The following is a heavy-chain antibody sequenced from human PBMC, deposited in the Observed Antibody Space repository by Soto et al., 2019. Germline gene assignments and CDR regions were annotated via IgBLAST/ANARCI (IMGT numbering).Heavy chain of an antibody. CDR1: GGTFSSYA. Sequence: QVQLVQSGAELKKPGSSVKVSCKASGGTFSSYAISWVRQAPGQGLEWMGGIIPIFGTANYAQKFQGRVTITADESTSTAYMERSSLRSEDTAVYYCASVETQRYYYGMDVWGQGTTVTVSS. CDR2: IIPIFGTA. J-gene: IGHJ6*02. D-gene: IGHD2-15*01. CDR3: ASVETQRYYYGMDV. V-gene: IGHV1-69*12.